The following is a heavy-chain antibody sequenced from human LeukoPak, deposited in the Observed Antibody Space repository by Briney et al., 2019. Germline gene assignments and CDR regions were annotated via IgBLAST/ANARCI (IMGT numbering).Heavy chain of an antibody. V-gene: IGHV1-46*01. Sequence: GASVKVSCKASGYTFTSYGINWVRQAPGQGLEWMGIINPSGGSTSYAQKFQGRVTMTRDTSTSTVYMELSSLRSEDTAAYYCARDREGWVTYIDYWGQGTLVTVSS. CDR3: ARDREGWVTYIDY. J-gene: IGHJ4*02. CDR2: INPSGGST. D-gene: IGHD5-18*01. CDR1: GYTFTSYG.